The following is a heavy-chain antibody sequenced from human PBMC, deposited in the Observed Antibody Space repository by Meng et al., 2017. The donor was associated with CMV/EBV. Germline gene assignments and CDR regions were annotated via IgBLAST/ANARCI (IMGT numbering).Heavy chain of an antibody. CDR3: AREAEGGSYYFDY. Sequence: GESLKISCGAPGFTFSSYWMSWVRQAPGKGLEWVANIKQDGSDKYYVDSVKGRFTISRDNAKNSLYLQMNSLRAEDTAVYYCAREAEGGSYYFDYWGQGTLVTVSS. D-gene: IGHD1-26*01. CDR1: GFTFSSYW. V-gene: IGHV3-7*01. CDR2: IKQDGSDK. J-gene: IGHJ4*02.